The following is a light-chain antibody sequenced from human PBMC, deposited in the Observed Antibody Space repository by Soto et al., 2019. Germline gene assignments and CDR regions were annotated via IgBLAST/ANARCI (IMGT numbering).Light chain of an antibody. J-gene: IGKJ1*01. CDR1: QTISSW. CDR2: KAS. Sequence: DIQMTQSPSTLSAFVGDTVTITCRASQTISSWLAWYQEKPGKAPKLLIYKASSLAGGVPSRFSGSGSGTEFTLTISSLQPDDFATYYCQQYNSYPWTFGQGTKVEIK. CDR3: QQYNSYPWT. V-gene: IGKV1-5*03.